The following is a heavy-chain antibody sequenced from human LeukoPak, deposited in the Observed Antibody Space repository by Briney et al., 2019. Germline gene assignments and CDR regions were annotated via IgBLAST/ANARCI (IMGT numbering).Heavy chain of an antibody. CDR3: AKGPYYDSSGYYPKTKDFVDY. CDR2: MNHSGSA. J-gene: IGHJ4*02. D-gene: IGHD3-22*01. Sequence: SETLSLTCAVYGGSFSGYYWTWIRQPPGKGLEWIGEMNHSGSANYNPSLKSRVTISVDTSKNQCSLRLSSVTAEDTAVYYCAKGPYYDSSGYYPKTKDFVDYWGQGTLVTVSS. V-gene: IGHV4-34*01. CDR1: GGSFSGYY.